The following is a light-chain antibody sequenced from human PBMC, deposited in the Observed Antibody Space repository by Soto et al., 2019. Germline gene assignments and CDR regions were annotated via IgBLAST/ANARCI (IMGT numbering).Light chain of an antibody. CDR1: QGIGND. J-gene: IGKJ2*01. CDR2: AAS. CDR3: LQHNSFPYT. V-gene: IGKV1-17*01. Sequence: DIQMTQSPSSLSASVGDRVTITCRASQGIGNDLGWFQQKPGKAPKRLISAASSLQSGVPSRFSGSGSGTEFTLTVSSLQPEDFATYYCLQHNSFPYTFSQGTKLEIK.